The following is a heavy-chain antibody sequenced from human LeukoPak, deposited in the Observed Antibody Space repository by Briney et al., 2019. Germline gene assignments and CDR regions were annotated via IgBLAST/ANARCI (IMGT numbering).Heavy chain of an antibody. J-gene: IGHJ4*02. CDR1: GFTFSSYG. D-gene: IGHD5-18*01. V-gene: IGHV3-33*06. Sequence: PGGSLRLSCAASGFTFSSYGMHWVRQAPGKGLEWVAVIWYDGSNKYYADSVKGRFTISRDNSKNTLYLQMNSLRAEDTAVYYCAKNGNTAIIDYWGQGTLVTVSS. CDR3: AKNGNTAIIDY. CDR2: IWYDGSNK.